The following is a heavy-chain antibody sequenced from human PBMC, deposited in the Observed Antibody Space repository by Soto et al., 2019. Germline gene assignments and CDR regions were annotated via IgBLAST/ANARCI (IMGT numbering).Heavy chain of an antibody. Sequence: AAVKVSCKASGYTFTSYGISWVRQAPGQGLEWMGWISAYNGNTNYAQKLQGRVTMTTDTSTSTAYMELRSLRSDDTAVYYCARETKTYYDFFICYGTLDHYGMAVSGQRTTVTVSS. J-gene: IGHJ6*02. CDR3: ARETKTYYDFFICYGTLDHYGMAV. D-gene: IGHD3-3*01. CDR1: GYTFTSYG. CDR2: ISAYNGNT. V-gene: IGHV1-18*01.